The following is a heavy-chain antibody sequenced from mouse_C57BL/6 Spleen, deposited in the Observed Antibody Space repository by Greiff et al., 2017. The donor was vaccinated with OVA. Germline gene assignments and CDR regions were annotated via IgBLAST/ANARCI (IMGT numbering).Heavy chain of an antibody. Sequence: EVMLVESGGGLVKPGGSLKLSCAASGFTFSDYGMHWVRQAPEKGLAWVAYISSGSSTIYYADTVKGRFTISRDNAKNTLFLQMTSLRSEDTAMYYCARQRYVDGCAYWGQGTLVTVSA. J-gene: IGHJ3*01. CDR2: ISSGSSTI. CDR3: ARQRYVDGCAY. V-gene: IGHV5-17*01. CDR1: GFTFSDYG.